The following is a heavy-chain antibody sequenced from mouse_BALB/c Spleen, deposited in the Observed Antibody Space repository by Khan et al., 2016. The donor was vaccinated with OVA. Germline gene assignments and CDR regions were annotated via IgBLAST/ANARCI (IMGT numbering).Heavy chain of an antibody. V-gene: IGHV1-54*01. J-gene: IGHJ3*01. CDR3: ARSGYGFGAY. CDR2: INPGSGDT. Sequence: QVQLQQSGAELVRPGTSLKVSCKASGYAFTDYLIEWLKQRPGQGLEWIGMINPGSGDTKYNEKIKAKATLTADKSSRTAYMQLSSLTSDDSAVYFCARSGYGFGAYWGQGTLVTVS. D-gene: IGHD3-2*02. CDR1: GYAFTDYL.